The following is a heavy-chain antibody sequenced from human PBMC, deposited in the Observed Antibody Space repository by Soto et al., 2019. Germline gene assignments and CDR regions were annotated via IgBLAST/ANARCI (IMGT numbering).Heavy chain of an antibody. V-gene: IGHV3-23*01. CDR3: AREKTNSFDY. D-gene: IGHD1-26*01. CDR2: IIDTGITT. CDR1: GFTFSSYA. Sequence: PGGSLRLSCAASGFTFSSYAMTWVRQAPGKRLEWVSTIIDTGITTYYADSVKGRFTISRDNSKNTLYLQMNSLRAADTAVYYCAREKTNSFDYWGQGTLVTVSS. J-gene: IGHJ4*02.